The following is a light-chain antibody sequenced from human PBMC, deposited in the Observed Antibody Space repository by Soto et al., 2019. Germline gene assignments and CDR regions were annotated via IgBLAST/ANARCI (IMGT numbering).Light chain of an antibody. Sequence: EIVLTQSPGTLSLSPGERATLSCRASQSVSSNLAWYQQKPGQAPRLLIYGASTRATGIPARFSGSGSGTEFTLTISSLQSEDFAVYYCQQYNNLPPWTFGQGTKVDI. CDR2: GAS. V-gene: IGKV3-15*01. CDR3: QQYNNLPPWT. J-gene: IGKJ1*01. CDR1: QSVSSN.